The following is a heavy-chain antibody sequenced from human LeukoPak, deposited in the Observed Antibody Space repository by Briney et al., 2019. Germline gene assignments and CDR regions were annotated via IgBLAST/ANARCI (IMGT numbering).Heavy chain of an antibody. CDR2: IYYSGST. CDR3: AGGRPVLTGPPHYFDY. Sequence: SETLSLTCTVSGGSISSGGYYWSWIRQHPGKGLEWIGYIYYSGSTYYNPSLKSRVTISVDTSKNQFSLKLSSVTAADTAVYYCAGGRPVLTGPPHYFDYWGQGTLVTVSS. D-gene: IGHD3-9*01. J-gene: IGHJ4*02. V-gene: IGHV4-31*03. CDR1: GGSISSGGYY.